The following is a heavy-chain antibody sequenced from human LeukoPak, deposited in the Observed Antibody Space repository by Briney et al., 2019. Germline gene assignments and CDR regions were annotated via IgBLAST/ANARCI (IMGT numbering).Heavy chain of an antibody. CDR3: ASHHKYSSRWPPSYYFDY. CDR1: GYSISSGYY. CDR2: IYHSGST. V-gene: IGHV4-38-2*02. J-gene: IGHJ4*02. D-gene: IGHD6-13*01. Sequence: SETLSLTCTVSGYSISSGYYWGWIRQPPGKGLEWIGSIYHSGSTYYNPSLNSRVTISVDTSKNQFSLKLSPVTAADTAVYYCASHHKYSSRWPPSYYFDYWGQGTLVTVSS.